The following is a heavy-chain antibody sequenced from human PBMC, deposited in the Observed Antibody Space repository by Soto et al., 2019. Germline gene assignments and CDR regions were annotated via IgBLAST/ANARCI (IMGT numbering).Heavy chain of an antibody. V-gene: IGHV1-2*02. CDR3: TTLRLDP. D-gene: IGHD2-21*02. J-gene: IGHJ5*02. CDR2: VNPNTGLT. Sequence: ASVKVSCKASGYTFTALYMNWVRQAPGQGLELMGWVNPNTGLTKLAQKFQGRVTMTRDTSISTAYMELTRLTSDDTAVYYCTTLRLDPWGQGTLVTVSS. CDR1: GYTFTALY.